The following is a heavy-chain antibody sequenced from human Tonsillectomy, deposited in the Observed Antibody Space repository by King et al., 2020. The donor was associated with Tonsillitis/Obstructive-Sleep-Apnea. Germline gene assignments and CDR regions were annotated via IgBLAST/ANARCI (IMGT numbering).Heavy chain of an antibody. D-gene: IGHD2-2*01. CDR1: GYTFTSYY. V-gene: IGHV1-46*01. CDR3: AREAEPAAAKGFYYMDV. Sequence: QLVQSGAEVKKPGASVKVSCKASGYTFTSYYMHWVRQALGQGLEWMGIINPSGGSTSYARKFQGRVTMTRDTSTSTVYMDLSSLRYEDTAVYYCAREAEPAAAKGFYYMDVWGKGSTVTVSS. CDR2: INPSGGST. J-gene: IGHJ6*03.